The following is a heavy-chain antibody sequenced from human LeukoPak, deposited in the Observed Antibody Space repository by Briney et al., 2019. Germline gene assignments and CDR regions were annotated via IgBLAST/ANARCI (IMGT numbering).Heavy chain of an antibody. D-gene: IGHD3-10*01. V-gene: IGHV3-23*01. CDR1: GLTLSNYG. J-gene: IGHJ4*02. CDR3: AKRGVVIRVILVGFHKEAYYFDS. CDR2: LSGSGGGT. Sequence: PGGSLRLSCAVSGLTLSNYGMSWVRQAPGKGLEWVAGLSGSGGGTNYADSVKGRFTISRDNAKNTLYLQMNSLRAEDTAVYFCAKRGVVIRVILVGFHKEAYYFDSWGQGALVTVSS.